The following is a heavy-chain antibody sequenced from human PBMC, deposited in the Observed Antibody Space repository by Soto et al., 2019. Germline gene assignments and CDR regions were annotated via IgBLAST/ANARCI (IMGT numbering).Heavy chain of an antibody. CDR1: GFTFTNAW. Sequence: ESGGGLVKPGGSLRVSCTTSGFTFTNAWMSWVRQAPGKGLEWVGRIKSKTDGGTIDYAAPVKGRFTISREDSKNTLYLQMNAVQAEDTAVYYCTTTKGRLPPPTHDYWGQGTLVTVSS. CDR2: IKSKTDGGTI. J-gene: IGHJ4*02. CDR3: TTTKGRLPPPTHDY. D-gene: IGHD2-8*01. V-gene: IGHV3-15*01.